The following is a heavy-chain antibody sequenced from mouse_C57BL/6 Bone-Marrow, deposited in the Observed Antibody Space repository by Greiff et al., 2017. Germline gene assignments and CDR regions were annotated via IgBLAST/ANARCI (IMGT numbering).Heavy chain of an antibody. CDR1: GYTFTSYG. V-gene: IGHV1-81*01. CDR2: VYTRSGNT. D-gene: IGHD1-1*01. J-gene: IGHJ3*01. CDR3: AIYYYGIFAY. Sequence: QVQLQQSGAELVRPGASVKLSCKASGYTFTSYGISWVKQRPGQGLEWIGEVYTRSGNTYYNEKFKGKGTLTADNSSSTAYMELSSLTSEDSAFYYCAIYYYGIFAYWGQGTLVTVSA.